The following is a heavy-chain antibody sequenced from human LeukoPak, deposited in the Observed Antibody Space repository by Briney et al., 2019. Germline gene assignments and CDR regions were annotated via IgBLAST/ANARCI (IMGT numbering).Heavy chain of an antibody. CDR1: GFTFSDYY. CDR2: ISSSSSYI. V-gene: IGHV3-11*06. D-gene: IGHD6-13*01. Sequence: TGGSLRLSCAASGFTFSDYYMSWIHQAPGKGLEWVSSISSSSSYIYYADSVKGRFTISRDNAKNSLYLQMNSLRAEDTAVYYCARYGQQLFTPISHWGQGTLSPSPQ. J-gene: IGHJ4*02. CDR3: ARYGQQLFTPISH.